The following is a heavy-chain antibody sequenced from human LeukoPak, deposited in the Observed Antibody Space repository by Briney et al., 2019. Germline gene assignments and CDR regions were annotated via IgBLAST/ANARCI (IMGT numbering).Heavy chain of an antibody. CDR1: GFTFSSYW. J-gene: IGHJ4*02. CDR3: ARDLDIVVVPAAMVPDY. V-gene: IGHV3-7*01. Sequence: GGSLRLSCAASGFTFSSYWMSWVRQAPGKGLEWVANIRQDGSEKYYVDSVKGRFTISRDNAKNSLYLQMNSLRAEDTAVYYCARDLDIVVVPAAMVPDYWGQGTLVTVSS. CDR2: IRQDGSEK. D-gene: IGHD2-2*03.